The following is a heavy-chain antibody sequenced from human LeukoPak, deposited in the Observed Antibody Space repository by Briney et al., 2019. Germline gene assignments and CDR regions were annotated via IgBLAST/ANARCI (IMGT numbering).Heavy chain of an antibody. CDR1: GFTFSSYA. Sequence: GRSLRLSCSASGFTFSSYAMHWVRQAPGKGLEWVSVITCSGRNKYYADSVKGRFTISRDNSKNTLYLQMNSLRAEDTAVYYCAREGAAAGTFDYWGQGTLVTVSS. J-gene: IGHJ4*02. D-gene: IGHD6-13*01. V-gene: IGHV3-30*04. CDR3: AREGAAAGTFDY. CDR2: ITCSGRNK.